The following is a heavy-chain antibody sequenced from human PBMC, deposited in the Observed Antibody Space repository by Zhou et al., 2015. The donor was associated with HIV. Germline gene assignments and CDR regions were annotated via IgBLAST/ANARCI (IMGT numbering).Heavy chain of an antibody. CDR2: QATGDNSDV. D-gene: IGHD2-21*01. Sequence: HVVLSQSGTEDKRTGATATIHCWTSGHSFGGFAVHWIRQAPGQGLEWLGWQATGDNSDVRLADKFQSRLSLLKDRSSARVYFQLRDLKPTDTGIYFCVREEVFAAQHWYPAYWGPGTLVLVSS. J-gene: IGHJ4*02. CDR3: VREEVFAAQHWYPAY. CDR1: GHSFGGFA. V-gene: IGHV1-3*05.